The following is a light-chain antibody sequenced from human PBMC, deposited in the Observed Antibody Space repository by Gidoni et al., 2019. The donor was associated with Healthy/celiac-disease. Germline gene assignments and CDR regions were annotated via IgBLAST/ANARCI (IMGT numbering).Light chain of an antibody. J-gene: IGKJ1*01. CDR2: WAS. CDR3: QQYYRTPPT. Sequence: DIVMTQSPDSLAVSLGERATINCKSNQSVLYSSNNKNYLAWYQQKPGQPPKLLIYWASTRESGVPDRFSGSGSGTDFTLTISSLQAEDVAVYYCQQYYRTPPTFGQGTKVEIK. CDR1: QSVLYSSNNKNY. V-gene: IGKV4-1*01.